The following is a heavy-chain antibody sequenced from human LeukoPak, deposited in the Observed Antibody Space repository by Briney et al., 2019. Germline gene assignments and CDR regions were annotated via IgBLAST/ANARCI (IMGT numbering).Heavy chain of an antibody. D-gene: IGHD6-19*01. CDR3: TREFSSGWYDC. CDR2: MDQDGSTK. V-gene: IGHV3-7*03. Sequence: GGSLRLSCVASEFTLNTYWMNWVRQAPGRGLEWVANMDQDGSTKQYVDSVKGRFTISRDNAKNSLHLQINSLRAEDTAVYYCTREFSSGWYDCWGQGTLVTVSS. J-gene: IGHJ4*02. CDR1: EFTLNTYW.